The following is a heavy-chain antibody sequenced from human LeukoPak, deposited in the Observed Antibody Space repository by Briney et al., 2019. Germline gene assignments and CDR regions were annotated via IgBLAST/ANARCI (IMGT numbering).Heavy chain of an antibody. D-gene: IGHD2-21*02. Sequence: ASVKVSCKASGYTFTSYGISWVRQAPGQGLEWMGWISAYNGNTNYAQKLQGRVTMTTDTSTSTAYMELTSLRSDDTAVYYCARDGHIVVVTAIPDPEFDYWGQGTLVTVSS. CDR3: ARDGHIVVVTAIPDPEFDY. CDR1: GYTFTSYG. V-gene: IGHV1-18*01. J-gene: IGHJ4*02. CDR2: ISAYNGNT.